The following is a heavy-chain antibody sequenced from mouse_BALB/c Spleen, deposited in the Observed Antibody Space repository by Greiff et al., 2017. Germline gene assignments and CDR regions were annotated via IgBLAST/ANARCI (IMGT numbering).Heavy chain of an antibody. D-gene: IGHD1-1*01. Sequence: EVMLVESGGGLVQPGGSLKLSCAASGFTFSSYGMSWVRQTPDKRLELVATINSNGGSTYYPDSVKGRFTISRDNAKNTLYLQMSSLKSEDTAMYYCARGPPITTVGAPCDYGGKGTTLTVSS. CDR2: INSNGGST. J-gene: IGHJ2*01. CDR1: GFTFSSYG. CDR3: ARGPPITTVGAPCDY. V-gene: IGHV5-6-3*01.